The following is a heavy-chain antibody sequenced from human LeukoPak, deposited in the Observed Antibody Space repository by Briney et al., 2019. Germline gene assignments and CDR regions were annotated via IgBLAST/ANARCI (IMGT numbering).Heavy chain of an antibody. J-gene: IGHJ3*02. V-gene: IGHV3-66*01. D-gene: IGHD3-22*01. CDR2: IYSGGST. CDR3: ARGTYYYDSSDAFDI. Sequence: PGGSLRLSCAASGFTVSSNYMSWVRQAPGKGLEWVSVIYSGGSTYYADSVKGRSTISRDNSENTLYLQMNSLRAEDTAVYYCARGTYYYDSSDAFDIWGQGTMVTVSS. CDR1: GFTVSSNY.